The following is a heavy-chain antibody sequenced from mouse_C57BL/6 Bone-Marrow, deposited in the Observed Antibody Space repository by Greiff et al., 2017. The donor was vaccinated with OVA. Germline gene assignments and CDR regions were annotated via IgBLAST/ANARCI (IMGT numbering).Heavy chain of an antibody. CDR1: GFSLTSYA. CDR3: CSFDV. Sequence: VKLVESGPGLVAPSQSLSITCTVSGFSLTSYAISWVRQPPGKGLEWLGVIWTGGGTHYNSALKSRLSISKDNSKSQVFLKMNSLQTDDTARYYCCSFDVWGTGTTVTVSS. CDR2: IWTGGGT. J-gene: IGHJ1*03. V-gene: IGHV2-9-1*01.